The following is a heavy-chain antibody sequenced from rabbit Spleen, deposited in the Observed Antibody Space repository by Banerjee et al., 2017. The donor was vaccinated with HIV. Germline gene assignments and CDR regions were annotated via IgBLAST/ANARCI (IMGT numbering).Heavy chain of an antibody. CDR3: ARSYGTYAHYEW. V-gene: IGHV1S40*01. CDR1: GFTLNNYYY. CDR2: IYASGTIT. J-gene: IGHJ4*01. Sequence: QSLEESGGDLVKPGASLTLTCIASGFTLNNYYYMCWVRQAPGKGLEWIACIYASGTITWYASWAKGRFTISKTSSTTVTLQMTSLTAADTATYFCARSYGTYAHYEWWGQGTLVTVS. D-gene: IGHD6-1*01.